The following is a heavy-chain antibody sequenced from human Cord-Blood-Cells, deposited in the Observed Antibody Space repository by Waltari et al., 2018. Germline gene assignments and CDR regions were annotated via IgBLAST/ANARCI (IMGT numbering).Heavy chain of an antibody. D-gene: IGHD4-17*01. Sequence: EVQLVESGGGLVQPGRSLRLSCAASGFTFDDYAMHWVRQAPGKGLGWVSGISWNSGSIGYADSGKGRFTISRDNAKNSLYLQMNSLRAEDTALYYCAKVGNYGDYVVDYWGQGTLVTVSS. CDR1: GFTFDDYA. CDR3: AKVGNYGDYVVDY. J-gene: IGHJ4*02. CDR2: ISWNSGSI. V-gene: IGHV3-9*01.